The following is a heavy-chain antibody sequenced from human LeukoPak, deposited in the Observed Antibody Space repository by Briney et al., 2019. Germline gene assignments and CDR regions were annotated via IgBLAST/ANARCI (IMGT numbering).Heavy chain of an antibody. CDR1: GGSISSGGYP. CDR3: ASSHDYGDPNWFDP. V-gene: IGHV4-30-2*01. D-gene: IGHD4-17*01. Sequence: PSETLSLTCAVSGGSISSGGYPWSWIRQPPGKGLEWIGYIYHSGSTYYNPSLKSRATISVDRSKNQFSLKLSSVTAADTAVYYCASSHDYGDPNWFDPWGQGTLVTVSS. J-gene: IGHJ5*02. CDR2: IYHSGST.